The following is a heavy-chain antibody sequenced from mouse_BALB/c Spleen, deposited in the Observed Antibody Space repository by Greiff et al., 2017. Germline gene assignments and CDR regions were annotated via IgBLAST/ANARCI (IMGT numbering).Heavy chain of an antibody. CDR2: ISSGGSYT. D-gene: IGHD1-1*01. CDR3: ARQMATVVATDWYFDV. J-gene: IGHJ1*01. CDR1: GFTFSSYA. Sequence: EVKLVESGGGLVKPGGSLKLSCAASGFTFSSYAMSWVRQTPEKRLEWVATISSGGSYTYYPDSVKGRFTISRDNAKNTLYLQMSSLRSEDTAMYYCARQMATVVATDWYFDVWGAGTTVTVSS. V-gene: IGHV5-9-3*01.